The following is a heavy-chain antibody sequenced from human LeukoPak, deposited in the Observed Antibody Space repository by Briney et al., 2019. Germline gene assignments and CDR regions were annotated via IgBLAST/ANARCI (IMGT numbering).Heavy chain of an antibody. CDR1: GFTFSSYA. J-gene: IGHJ3*01. D-gene: IGHD3-9*01. CDR2: ISGSGGST. Sequence: GGSLRLSCAASGFTFSSYAMSWVRQAPGKGLEWVSAISGSGGSTYYADSVKGRFTISRDNSKNTLYLQMNSLRAEDTAVYYCAKDRDLRYFDWLLSPFVWGQGTMVTVSS. V-gene: IGHV3-23*01. CDR3: AKDRDLRYFDWLLSPFV.